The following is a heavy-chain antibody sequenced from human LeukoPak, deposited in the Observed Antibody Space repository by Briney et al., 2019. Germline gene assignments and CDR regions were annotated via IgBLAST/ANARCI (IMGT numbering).Heavy chain of an antibody. CDR3: AKERQTGDYFTSDY. V-gene: IGHV3-23*01. CDR2: INGRGIT. CDR1: GFTFSSYT. D-gene: IGHD4-17*01. Sequence: GGSLRLSCTASGFTFSSYTMSWVRQAPGEGLEWLSAINGRGITYYAGSVKGRFTISRDNSENTLYPQMNSLTVDDTAVYFCAKERQTGDYFTSDYWGQGTLVTVSS. J-gene: IGHJ4*02.